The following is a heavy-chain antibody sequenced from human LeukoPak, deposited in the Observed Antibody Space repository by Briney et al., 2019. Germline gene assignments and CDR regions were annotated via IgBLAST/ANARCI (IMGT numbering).Heavy chain of an antibody. J-gene: IGHJ4*02. V-gene: IGHV4-59*01. CDR1: GASISSYY. Sequence: SETLSLTCTVSGASISSYYWSWIRQPPGKGLEWIGYIYYSGSTKYNPSLKSRVTISVDTSKNQFSLKVSSVTAEDTAVYYCASGPYPAAGTDHHFAYGGQGTLVTVSS. CDR2: IYYSGST. D-gene: IGHD6-13*01. CDR3: ASGPYPAAGTDHHFAY.